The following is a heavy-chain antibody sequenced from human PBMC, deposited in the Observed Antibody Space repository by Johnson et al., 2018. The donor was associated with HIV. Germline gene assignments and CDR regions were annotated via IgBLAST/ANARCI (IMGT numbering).Heavy chain of an antibody. D-gene: IGHD2-2*01. CDR1: GFTFSSYG. J-gene: IGHJ3*02. CDR3: ARDSASDAFDI. V-gene: IGHV3-30*02. Sequence: QVQLVESGGGVVQPGGSLRLSCAASGFTFSSYGMHWVRQAPGKGLEWVAFIRYDGDNKYYVDSVRGRFTISRDNHKNTLHLQMSSLRVDDTAVYFCARDSASDAFDIWGQGTMVTVSS. CDR2: IRYDGDNK.